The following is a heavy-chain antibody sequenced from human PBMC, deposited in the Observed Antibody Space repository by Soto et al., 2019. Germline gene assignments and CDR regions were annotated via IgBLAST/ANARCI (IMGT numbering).Heavy chain of an antibody. CDR1: GGSISSYY. D-gene: IGHD5-18*01. CDR2: IYYSGST. J-gene: IGHJ4*02. V-gene: IGHV4-59*01. CDR3: ARGGYSYGPWSLDY. Sequence: QVQLQESGPGLVKPSETLSLTCTASGGSISSYYWSWIRQPPGKGLEWIGYIYYSGSTNYNPSLKSRVTISIDTHKNQFSLKLSSVTAADTAVYYCARGGYSYGPWSLDYWGQGTLVTVSS.